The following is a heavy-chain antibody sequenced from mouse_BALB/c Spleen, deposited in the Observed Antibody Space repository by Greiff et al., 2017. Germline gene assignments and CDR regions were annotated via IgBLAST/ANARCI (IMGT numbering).Heavy chain of an antibody. CDR1: GFTFSNYW. V-gene: IGHV6-6*02. CDR3: TRRSYWYFDV. CDR2: IRLKSNNYAT. J-gene: IGHJ1*01. Sequence: EVKLVESGGGLVQPGGSMKLSCVASGFTFSNYWMNWVRQSPEKGLEWVAEIRLKSNNYATHYAESVKGRFTISRDDSKSSVYLQMNNLRAEDTGIYYCTRRSYWYFDVWGAGTTVTVSS.